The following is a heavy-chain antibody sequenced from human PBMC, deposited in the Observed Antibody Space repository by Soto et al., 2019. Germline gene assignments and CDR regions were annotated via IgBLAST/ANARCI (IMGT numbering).Heavy chain of an antibody. Sequence: QLQLQESGPGLVKPSETLSLTCTVSGGSISSSSYYWGWIRQPPGKGLEWIGSIYYSGSTYYNPSLKSRVTISVDTSKNQFSLKLSSVTAADTAVYYCARRTKGLWFGEYIGGYYFDYWGQGTLVTVSS. CDR2: IYYSGST. CDR1: GGSISSSSYY. D-gene: IGHD3-10*01. CDR3: ARRTKGLWFGEYIGGYYFDY. J-gene: IGHJ4*02. V-gene: IGHV4-39*01.